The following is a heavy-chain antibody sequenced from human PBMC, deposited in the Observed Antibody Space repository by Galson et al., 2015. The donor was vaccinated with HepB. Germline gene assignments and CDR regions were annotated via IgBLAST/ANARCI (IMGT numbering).Heavy chain of an antibody. J-gene: IGHJ5*02. Sequence: YLRLSCAASAFTFCASSLHWARQAPGKGPEGVAGISQDGRNRSQSDSVQGPFAIPRDKSETMLFMDKKSLRVEDTAVYYCAKGAYSNIFMAGGWFDPWGQGTLVIVSS. D-gene: IGHD4-11*01. CDR2: ISQDGRNR. CDR3: AKGAYSNIFMAGGWFDP. CDR1: AFTFCASS. V-gene: IGHV3-30*18.